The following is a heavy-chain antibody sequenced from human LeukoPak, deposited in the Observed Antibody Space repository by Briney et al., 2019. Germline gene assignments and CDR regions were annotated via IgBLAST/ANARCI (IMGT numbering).Heavy chain of an antibody. Sequence: PGGSLRLSCAASGFTFSSYAMSWVRQAPGKGLEWVSAISGSGGSTYYADSVKGRFTISRDNSKNTLYLQMNSLRAEDTAVYYCAKGRLRFLEWLLDTPDASDIWGQGTMVTVSS. CDR2: ISGSGGST. J-gene: IGHJ3*02. CDR1: GFTFSSYA. CDR3: AKGRLRFLEWLLDTPDASDI. D-gene: IGHD3-3*01. V-gene: IGHV3-23*01.